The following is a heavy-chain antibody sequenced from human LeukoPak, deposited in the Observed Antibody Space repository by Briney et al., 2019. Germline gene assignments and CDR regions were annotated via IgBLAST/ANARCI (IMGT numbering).Heavy chain of an antibody. CDR3: AKIPYTSGSYYGMNY. CDR1: GFSFSSYG. V-gene: IGHV3-30*02. CDR2: IRYDGSNE. D-gene: IGHD3-10*01. J-gene: IGHJ4*02. Sequence: GGSLRLSCAVSGFSFSSYGMHWVRQAPGRGLEWVAFIRYDGSNEYYADSVKGRFTISRDNSKNTLYLQMSSLRPEDTAMYFCAKIPYTSGSYYGMNYWGQGTLVTVSS.